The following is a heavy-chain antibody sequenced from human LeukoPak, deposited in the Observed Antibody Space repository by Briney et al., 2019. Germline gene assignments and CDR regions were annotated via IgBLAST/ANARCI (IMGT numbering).Heavy chain of an antibody. Sequence: SETLSLTCTVSGGSISSYYWSWIRQPPGKGLEWIGFIYYSGSTHYKPSLKSRGTISVDTSKNQFSLKLSSVTAADTAVYYCARDGYYYGSGSYYLHYWGQGTLVTVSS. V-gene: IGHV4-59*12. J-gene: IGHJ4*02. CDR2: IYYSGST. D-gene: IGHD3-10*01. CDR3: ARDGYYYGSGSYYLHY. CDR1: GGSISSYY.